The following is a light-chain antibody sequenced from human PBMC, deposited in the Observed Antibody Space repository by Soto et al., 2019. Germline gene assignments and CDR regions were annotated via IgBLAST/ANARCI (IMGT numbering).Light chain of an antibody. CDR3: QQYGSSPWT. Sequence: EKVLTQTPGNLPLGPGDRASFSCKTSQSVDSLLAWYQQKPGQAPRLLIYGASSRATGIPDRFSGSGSGTDFTLSISRLGPEDEAVYYCQQYGSSPWTFGRGTKVDIK. J-gene: IGKJ1*01. V-gene: IGKV3-20*01. CDR1: QSVDSL. CDR2: GAS.